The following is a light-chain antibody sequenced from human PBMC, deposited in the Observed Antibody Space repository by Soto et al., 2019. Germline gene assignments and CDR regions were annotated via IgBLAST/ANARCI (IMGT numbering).Light chain of an antibody. CDR1: QTISIW. Sequence: DIQMTQSPSTLSASVGDRVTITCRARQTISIWLAWYQQKSGKAPKLLIYDASILESGVPSRFSGSGSGTEFTLTISSLQPDDFATYYCQQYNSYRTFGQGTRWIS. V-gene: IGKV1-5*01. CDR2: DAS. J-gene: IGKJ1*01. CDR3: QQYNSYRT.